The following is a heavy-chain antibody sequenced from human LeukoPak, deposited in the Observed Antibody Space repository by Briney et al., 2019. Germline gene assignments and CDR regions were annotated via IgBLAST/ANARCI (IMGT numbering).Heavy chain of an antibody. CDR2: IYYSGST. V-gene: IGHV4-61*01. J-gene: IGHJ4*02. CDR3: ARGGYDYVCGSYRGTGFDY. CDR1: GGSVSSGSYY. Sequence: SETPSLTCTVSGGSVSSGSYYWSWIRQPPGKGLEWIGYIYYSGSTNYNPSLKSRVTISVDTSKNQFSLKLSSVTAADTAVYYCARGGYDYVCGSYRGTGFDYWGQGTLVTVSS. D-gene: IGHD3-16*02.